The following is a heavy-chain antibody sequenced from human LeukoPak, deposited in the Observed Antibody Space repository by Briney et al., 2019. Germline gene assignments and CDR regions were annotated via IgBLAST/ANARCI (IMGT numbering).Heavy chain of an antibody. CDR2: INQDASDK. CDR1: RFSFSHYW. D-gene: IGHD3-16*01. CDR3: LGGVAADY. Sequence: GGSLRLSCAASRFSFSHYWMTWVRQAPGKGVEWVANINQDASDKHYADSVKGRLTISRDNAKNSLYLQMNSLRVEDTAVYYCLGGVAADYWGRGTLVTVSS. V-gene: IGHV3-7*01. J-gene: IGHJ4*02.